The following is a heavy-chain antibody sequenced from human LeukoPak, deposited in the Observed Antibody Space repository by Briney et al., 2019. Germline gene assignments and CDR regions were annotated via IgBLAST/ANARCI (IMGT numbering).Heavy chain of an antibody. V-gene: IGHV4-30-4*08. Sequence: NPSETLSLTCTVSGGSISSGDYYWSWIRQPPGKGLEWIGYIYYSGSTYYNPSLKSRVTISVDTSKNQFSLKLSSVTAADTAVYCCATGGHYYDSSGYGAFDTWGQGTMVTVSS. CDR2: IYYSGST. D-gene: IGHD3-22*01. J-gene: IGHJ3*02. CDR3: ATGGHYYDSSGYGAFDT. CDR1: GGSISSGDYY.